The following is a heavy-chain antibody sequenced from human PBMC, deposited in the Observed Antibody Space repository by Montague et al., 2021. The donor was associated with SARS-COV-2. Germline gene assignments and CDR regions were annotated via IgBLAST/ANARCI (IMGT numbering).Heavy chain of an antibody. V-gene: IGHV4-39*01. CDR3: ARHQHLWFGELLDWFDP. D-gene: IGHD3-10*01. Sequence: SDTLSLTCTVSSASGDSISSSSCYWGWIRQPPGKGLEWIGSIYYSGSTYYNPSLKSRVTISVDTSKNQFSLKLSSVTAADTAVYYCARHQHLWFGELLDWFDPWGQGTLVTVSS. CDR2: IYYSGST. CDR1: SASGDSISSSSCY. J-gene: IGHJ5*02.